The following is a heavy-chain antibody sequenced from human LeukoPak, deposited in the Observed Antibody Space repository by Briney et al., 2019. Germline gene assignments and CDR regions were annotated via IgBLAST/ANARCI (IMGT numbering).Heavy chain of an antibody. D-gene: IGHD3-22*01. V-gene: IGHV4-4*07. CDR2: IYASGST. Sequence: SETLSLTCTVSGGSISSYYWSWIRQPAGKGLEWIGRIYASGSTNYNPSLKSRVTMSVDTSKNQFSLKLSSVTAADTAVYYCARVSDHYDSSGYGLFDYWGQGTLVTVSS. CDR1: GGSISSYY. CDR3: ARVSDHYDSSGYGLFDY. J-gene: IGHJ4*02.